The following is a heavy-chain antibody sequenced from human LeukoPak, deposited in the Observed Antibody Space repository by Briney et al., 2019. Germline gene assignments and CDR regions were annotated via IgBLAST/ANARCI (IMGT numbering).Heavy chain of an antibody. V-gene: IGHV3-30*04. J-gene: IGHJ4*02. CDR2: ISFDGSNK. D-gene: IGHD5-18*01. CDR3: GRGGGYRYGSFDY. CDR1: GFTFSSFA. Sequence: GGSLRLSCAASGFTFSSFAIHWVRQVPGKGLELVAVISFDGSNKYYSDSVKGRFTISRDNPRNTLYLQMNSVRDDDTAVYYWGRGGGYRYGSFDYWGQGTLVTVSS.